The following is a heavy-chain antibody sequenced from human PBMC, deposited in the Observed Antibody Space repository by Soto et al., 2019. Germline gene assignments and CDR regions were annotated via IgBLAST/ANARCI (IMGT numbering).Heavy chain of an antibody. Sequence: EVQLVESGGGLVQPGGSLRLSCTASGFTFSSYNMNWVRQTPGKGLEWVSYINSSSSSIYYADSVKGRFTISRDNAKNSLYLQINSLRAEDTALYYCARQLEIFRNDAFDVWGHGTMVTVSS. CDR1: GFTFSSYN. J-gene: IGHJ3*01. CDR3: ARQLEIFRNDAFDV. CDR2: INSSSSSI. V-gene: IGHV3-48*01. D-gene: IGHD1-1*01.